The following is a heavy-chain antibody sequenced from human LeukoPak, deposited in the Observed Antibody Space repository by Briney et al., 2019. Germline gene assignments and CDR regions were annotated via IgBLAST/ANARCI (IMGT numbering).Heavy chain of an antibody. V-gene: IGHV4-59*01. CDR2: IYYSGST. CDR3: ARGRNVWFGELSRGGLVDY. D-gene: IGHD3-10*01. J-gene: IGHJ4*02. CDR1: GGSISSYY. Sequence: PSETLSLTCTVSGGSISSYYWSWIRHPPGKGLEWIGYIYYSGSTNYNPSLKSRVTISVDTSKNQFSLKLSSVTAADTAVYYCARGRNVWFGELSRGGLVDYWGQGTLVTVSS.